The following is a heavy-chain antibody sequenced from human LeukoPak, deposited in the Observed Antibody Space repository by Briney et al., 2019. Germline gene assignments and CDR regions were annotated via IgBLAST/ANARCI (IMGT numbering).Heavy chain of an antibody. CDR3: ARVNRGYNYVRSPSYFDY. J-gene: IGHJ4*02. V-gene: IGHV4-34*01. CDR2: INHSGST. CDR1: GGSFSGYY. Sequence: SETLSLTCAVYGGSFSGYYWSWIRQPPGKGLEWIGEINHSGSTNYNPSLKSRVTISVDTSKNQFSLKLSSVTAADTAVYYCARVNRGYNYVRSPSYFDYWGQGTLVTVSS. D-gene: IGHD5-18*01.